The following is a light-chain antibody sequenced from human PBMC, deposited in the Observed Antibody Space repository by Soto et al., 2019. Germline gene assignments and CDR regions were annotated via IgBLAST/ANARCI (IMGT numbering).Light chain of an antibody. J-gene: IGKJ5*01. CDR2: DAS. Sequence: EIVLTQSPATLSLSPGGRATLSCRASQSVSSYLAWYQQKPGQAPRLLIYDASNRATGIPARFSGSGSGPDFTLTIRTLEPEDFAVYYCPQRSNWLITFGKGTRLEIK. CDR3: PQRSNWLIT. CDR1: QSVSSY. V-gene: IGKV3-11*01.